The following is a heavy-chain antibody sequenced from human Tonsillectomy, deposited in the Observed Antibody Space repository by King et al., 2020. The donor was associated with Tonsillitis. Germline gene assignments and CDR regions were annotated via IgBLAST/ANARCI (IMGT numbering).Heavy chain of an antibody. CDR1: GGSFSGYY. Sequence: VQLQQWGAGLLKPSETLSLTCAVYGGSFSGYYWSWIRQPPGKGLEWIGEINHSGSTNYNPSLKSRVSISVDTSKNQFSLKLSSVTAADTAVYYCARGRYSGSRRFYYYYGMDVWGQGTTVTVSS. CDR3: ARGRYSGSRRFYYYYGMDV. D-gene: IGHD1-26*01. CDR2: INHSGST. V-gene: IGHV4-34*01. J-gene: IGHJ6*02.